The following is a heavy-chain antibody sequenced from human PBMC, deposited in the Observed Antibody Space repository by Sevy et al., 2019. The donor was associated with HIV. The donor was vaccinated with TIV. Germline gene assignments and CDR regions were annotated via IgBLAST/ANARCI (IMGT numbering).Heavy chain of an antibody. CDR2: IRTTASGGTT. J-gene: IGHJ4*02. Sequence: GSLRLSCTTSGFTFGDYAMGWFRQAPGKGLEWVGFIRTTASGGTTDYAASVKGTFIISRDDSKSIAYLQMNSLKTEDTAVYYCTRSFSVTWYPHYWGQGTLVTVFS. CDR1: GFTFGDYA. CDR3: TRSFSVTWYPHY. D-gene: IGHD6-13*01. V-gene: IGHV3-49*03.